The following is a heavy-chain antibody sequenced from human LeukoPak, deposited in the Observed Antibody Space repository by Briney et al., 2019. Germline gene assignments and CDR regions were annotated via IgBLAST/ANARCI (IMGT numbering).Heavy chain of an antibody. CDR1: GGTFSSYA. Sequence: SVKVSCKAFGGTFSSYAISWVRQAPGQGLEWMGRIIPILGIANYAQKFQGRVTITADKSTSTAYMELSSLRSEDTAVYYCAGEFCSGGSCYYWTQSPIDYWGQGTLVTVSS. J-gene: IGHJ4*02. D-gene: IGHD2-15*01. CDR3: AGEFCSGGSCYYWTQSPIDY. V-gene: IGHV1-69*04. CDR2: IIPILGIA.